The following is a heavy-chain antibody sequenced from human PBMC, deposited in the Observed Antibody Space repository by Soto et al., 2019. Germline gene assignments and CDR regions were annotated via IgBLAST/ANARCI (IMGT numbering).Heavy chain of an antibody. CDR3: ARGNMDV. D-gene: IGHD1-1*01. V-gene: IGHV3-30-3*01. CDR2: VSNDGINK. CDR1: GFTFSLFT. J-gene: IGHJ6*02. Sequence: QVQLVESGGGVVQPGRSLRLSCAASGFTFSLFTTHWVRQAPGKGLEWVAVVSNDGINKYYADSVKSRFTISRDNSKNTLYLQMNSLRGEDTAVYYCARGNMDVWGQGTTVSVSS.